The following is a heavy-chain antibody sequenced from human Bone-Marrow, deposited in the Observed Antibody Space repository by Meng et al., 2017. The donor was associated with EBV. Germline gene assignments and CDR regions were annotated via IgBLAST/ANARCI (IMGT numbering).Heavy chain of an antibody. CDR3: ARVLGVIAAVPGY. J-gene: IGHJ4*02. V-gene: IGHV1-2*06. CDR2: VNPNSGGT. D-gene: IGHD6-13*01. CDR1: GYTFSGYY. Sequence: QVQSGQFGAEAKKPGASVKVPCTVSGYTFSGYYMHWVRRAPGQGLEWMGRVNPNSGGTNYAQKFQGRVTMTRDTSISTAYMELSRLRSDDTAVYYCARVLGVIAAVPGYWGQGTLVTVSS.